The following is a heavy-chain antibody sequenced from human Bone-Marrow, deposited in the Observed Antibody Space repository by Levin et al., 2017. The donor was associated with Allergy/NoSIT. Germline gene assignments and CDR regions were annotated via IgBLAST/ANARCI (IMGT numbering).Heavy chain of an antibody. J-gene: IGHJ6*02. CDR3: AKAFVPYYYHGLDV. V-gene: IGHV3-30*09. CDR1: GFTFNTYS. Sequence: PAGGSLRLSCAASGFTFNTYSMHWVRQAPGKGLEWVALISHDGGKQFYADDVKGRFAISRDDSMNMVYLQLNSLRLEDTALYYCAKAFVPYYYHGLDVWGQGAPVTVSS. D-gene: IGHD2-21*01. CDR2: ISHDGGKQ.